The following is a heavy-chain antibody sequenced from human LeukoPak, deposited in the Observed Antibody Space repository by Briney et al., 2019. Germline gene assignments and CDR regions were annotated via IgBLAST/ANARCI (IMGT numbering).Heavy chain of an antibody. CDR2: MNPNSGNT. Sequence: ALVKVSCKASGYTFTSYDINWVRQATGQGLEWMGWMNPNSGNTGYVQKFQGRVTMTRNTSISTAYMELSSLRSEDTAVYYCARGILSDDAFDIWGQGTMVTVPS. V-gene: IGHV1-8*01. J-gene: IGHJ3*02. CDR1: GYTFTSYD. CDR3: ARGILSDDAFDI.